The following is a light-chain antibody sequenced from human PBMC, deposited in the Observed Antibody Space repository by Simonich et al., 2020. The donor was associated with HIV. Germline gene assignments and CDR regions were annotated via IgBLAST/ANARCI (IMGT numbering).Light chain of an antibody. CDR2: RNN. CDR1: SSNIGAGYA. J-gene: IGLJ2*01. V-gene: IGLV1-47*01. Sequence: QSVLTQPPSVSGAPGQRVTISCTGSSSNIGAGYAVHWYQQLPGTAPKLPIYRNNQRPSGVPDRFSGSKSGTSASLAISGLRSEDEADYYCAAWDDSLSGRVFGGGTKLTVL. CDR3: AAWDDSLSGRV.